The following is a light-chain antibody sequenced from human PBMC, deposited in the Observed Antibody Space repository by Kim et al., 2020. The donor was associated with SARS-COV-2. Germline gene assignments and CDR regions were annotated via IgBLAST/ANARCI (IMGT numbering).Light chain of an antibody. CDR1: QDINNY. CDR2: ASS. V-gene: IGKV1-17*03. Sequence: ASVGDRVTITCRASQDINNYLSWFQYKPGKVPKRLMYASSSLQGGVPSRFSGSHSGTEFTITISGLQPEDFATYYCLQHHTYPFTFGQGTKLEI. J-gene: IGKJ2*01. CDR3: LQHHTYPFT.